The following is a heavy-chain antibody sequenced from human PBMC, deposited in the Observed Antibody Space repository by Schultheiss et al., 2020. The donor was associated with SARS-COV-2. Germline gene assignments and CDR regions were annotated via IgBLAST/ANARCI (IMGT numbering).Heavy chain of an antibody. D-gene: IGHD2-15*01. CDR3: ARGLGYCSGGSCYSPYYYYGMDV. J-gene: IGHJ6*02. Sequence: GGSLRLSCAASGFTFSDYYMSWVRQAPGKGLEWVSVIYSGGSTYYADSVKGRFTISRDNSKNTLYLQMNSLRAEDTAVYYCARGLGYCSGGSCYSPYYYYGMDVWGQGTTVTVSS. V-gene: IGHV3-66*01. CDR1: GFTFSDYY. CDR2: IYSGGST.